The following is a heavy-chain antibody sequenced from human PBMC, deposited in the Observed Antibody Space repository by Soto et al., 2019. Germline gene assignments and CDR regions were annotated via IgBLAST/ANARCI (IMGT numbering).Heavy chain of an antibody. V-gene: IGHV3-23*01. Sequence: GGSLRLSCAASGFTFSSYAMSWVRQAPGKGLEWVSAISGSGGSTYYADSVKGRFTISRDNSKNTLYLQMNSLRAEDTAVYYCAKDSQYSSGPSEDYYFDYWGQGTLVTVSS. CDR3: AKDSQYSSGPSEDYYFDY. CDR2: ISGSGGST. CDR1: GFTFSSYA. D-gene: IGHD6-19*01. J-gene: IGHJ4*02.